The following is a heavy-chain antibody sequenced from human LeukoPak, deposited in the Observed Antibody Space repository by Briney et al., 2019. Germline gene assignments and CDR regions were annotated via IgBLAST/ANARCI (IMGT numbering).Heavy chain of an antibody. Sequence: GGSLRLSCAASGFTFSSYAMSWVRQAPGKGLEWVSAISGSGGSTYYADSVKGRFTISRDNSKNTLYLQVNSLRAEDTAVYYCAKPPRYSYDSEVWGQGTLVTVSS. CDR3: AKPPRYSYDSEV. D-gene: IGHD3-22*01. CDR2: ISGSGGST. J-gene: IGHJ4*02. V-gene: IGHV3-23*01. CDR1: GFTFSSYA.